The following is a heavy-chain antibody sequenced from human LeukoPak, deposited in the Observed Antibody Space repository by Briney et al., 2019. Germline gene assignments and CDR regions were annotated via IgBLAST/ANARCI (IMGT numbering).Heavy chain of an antibody. Sequence: ASVKVSCKASGYTFTSYAMHWVRQTPGQRLEWMGWINARNGNTKYSQKFQGRVTITRDTSASKAYMEMSSLRSEDTAVYYWARGYNYYGSGSYYVGRGGPENFDYWGEGALVAVAS. J-gene: IGHJ4*02. V-gene: IGHV1-3*01. CDR1: GYTFTSYA. CDR2: INARNGNT. CDR3: ARGYNYYGSGSYYVGRGGPENFDY. D-gene: IGHD3-10*01.